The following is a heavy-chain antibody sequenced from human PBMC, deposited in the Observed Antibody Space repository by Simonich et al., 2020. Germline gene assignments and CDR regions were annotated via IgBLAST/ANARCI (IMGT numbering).Heavy chain of an antibody. V-gene: IGHV3-53*01. CDR1: GFTDSSNY. Sequence: EVQLVESGGGLIQPGGSLRLSCAASGFTDSSNYMSWVRQAPGKGLEWVSVIYSGGSTYYADSVKGRFTISRDNSKNTLYLQINSLRAEDTAVYYCARWTATGYYFDYWGQGTLVTVSS. D-gene: IGHD1-1*01. CDR2: IYSGGST. CDR3: ARWTATGYYFDY. J-gene: IGHJ4*02.